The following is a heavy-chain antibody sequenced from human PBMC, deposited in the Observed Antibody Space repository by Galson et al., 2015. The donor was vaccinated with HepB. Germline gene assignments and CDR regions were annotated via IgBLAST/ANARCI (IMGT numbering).Heavy chain of an antibody. D-gene: IGHD2-15*01. J-gene: IGHJ4*02. CDR3: ATRVVAGTRANYFDY. V-gene: IGHV3-23*01. Sequence: SLRLSCAASGFTFSSYAMGWVRQAPGKGLEWVSTIGGGGISTYYADSLKGRFTISRDNSKNTLFLQISSLRAEDTAVYYCATRVVAGTRANYFDYWGQGTLVTVSS. CDR1: GFTFSSYA. CDR2: IGGGGIST.